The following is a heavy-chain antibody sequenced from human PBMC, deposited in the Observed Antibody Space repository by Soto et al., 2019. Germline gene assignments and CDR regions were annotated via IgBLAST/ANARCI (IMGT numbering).Heavy chain of an antibody. J-gene: IGHJ5*02. CDR1: GFTFSSYS. D-gene: IGHD3-10*01. CDR3: AREGYYLNGFAP. Sequence: EVQLVASGGGLVQPGGSLRLSCAASGFTFSSYSMNWVRQAPGKGLEWVSYISSSSSTIYYADSVKGRFTISRDNAKNTLYLQMSSLRAEDTAVYYCAREGYYLNGFAPWGQGNLVTVPS. CDR2: ISSSSSTI. V-gene: IGHV3-48*01.